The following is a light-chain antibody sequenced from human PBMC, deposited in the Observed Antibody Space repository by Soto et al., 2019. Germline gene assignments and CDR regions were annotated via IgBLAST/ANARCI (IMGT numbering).Light chain of an antibody. V-gene: IGKV3-15*01. J-gene: IGKJ2*02. CDR1: QSISTW. Sequence: MTQSPSTLSASVGDRVIITCRASQSISTWLAWYQQKPGQAHKLLFFGASTRATGIPARFSGSGSGTEFSLTISSLQSEDFAFYYCQQYKNWPTGTVGQGTKLEIK. CDR3: QQYKNWPTGT. CDR2: GAS.